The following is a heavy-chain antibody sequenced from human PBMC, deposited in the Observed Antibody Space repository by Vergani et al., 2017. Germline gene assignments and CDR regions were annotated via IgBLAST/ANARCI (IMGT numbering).Heavy chain of an antibody. CDR2: ISGSGGNT. V-gene: IGHV3-23*01. CDR1: GFTFSSYA. Sequence: EVQLLESGGGLVQPGGSLRLSCAASGFTFSSYAMSWVRQVPGKGREWVSGISGSGGNTYYANSVKGRFTISRDNSKNTLYLQMNSLRADDPAVYYCAKVVYCSSTSCYEGRGYYYGMGVWGQGTTVTFSS. J-gene: IGHJ6*02. CDR3: AKVVYCSSTSCYEGRGYYYGMGV. D-gene: IGHD2-2*01.